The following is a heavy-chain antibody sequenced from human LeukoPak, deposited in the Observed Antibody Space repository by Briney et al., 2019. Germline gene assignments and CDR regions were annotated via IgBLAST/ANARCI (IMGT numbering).Heavy chain of an antibody. CDR3: ARQLGYCSSTSCQQSYFDY. Sequence: HGESLKISCKGSGYSFTNYWIGWVRQMPGKGLEWMGIIHPGDSDTRYSPSFQGQVTISADKSISTAYLQWSSLKASDTAMFYCARQLGYCSSTSCQQSYFDYWDQGTLVTVSS. CDR2: IHPGDSDT. CDR1: GYSFTNYW. D-gene: IGHD2-2*01. V-gene: IGHV5-51*01. J-gene: IGHJ4*02.